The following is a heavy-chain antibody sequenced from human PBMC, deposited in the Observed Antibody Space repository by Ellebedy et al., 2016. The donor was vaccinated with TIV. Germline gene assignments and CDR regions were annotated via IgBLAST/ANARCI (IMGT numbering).Heavy chain of an antibody. D-gene: IGHD1-26*01. CDR3: AKMRGWDLRAGFDY. V-gene: IGHV3-23*01. CDR2: IYGSGGRGTT. Sequence: GESLKISCVASGFTFSAYAMGWVRQAPGKGLEWVSGIYGSGGRGTTYYADSLKGRFTISRDNSKNTLYLQMSSLKAEDTAVYYCAKMRGWDLRAGFDYWGQGILVTVSS. J-gene: IGHJ4*02. CDR1: GFTFSAYA.